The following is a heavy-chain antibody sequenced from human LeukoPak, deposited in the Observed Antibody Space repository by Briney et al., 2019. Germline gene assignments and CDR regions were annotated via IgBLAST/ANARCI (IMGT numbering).Heavy chain of an antibody. CDR2: VSGADGTT. CDR1: GFTFSAYG. D-gene: IGHD6-6*01. J-gene: IGHJ4*02. V-gene: IGHV3-23*01. CDR3: AKGMYSSSSGTSDY. Sequence: PGGSLRLSCAASGFTFSAYGMSWVRQSPRKGLEWVSGVSGADGTTYYADSVKGRFTISRDNSKSTLYLQMNNLRAEDTAVYYCAKGMYSSSSGTSDYWGQGTLVTVSS.